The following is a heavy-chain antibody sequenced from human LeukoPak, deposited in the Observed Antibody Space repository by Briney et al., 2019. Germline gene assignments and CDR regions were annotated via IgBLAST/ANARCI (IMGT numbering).Heavy chain of an antibody. Sequence: SETLSLTCTVSGGSISSYYWSWIRQPPGKGLEWIGYIYYSGSTNYNPSLKSRVTISVDTSKNQFSLKLSSVTAADTAVYYCARSRGYYYDYMDVWGKGTTVTVSS. J-gene: IGHJ6*03. D-gene: IGHD3-10*01. CDR1: GGSISSYY. CDR3: ARSRGYYYDYMDV. CDR2: IYYSGST. V-gene: IGHV4-59*01.